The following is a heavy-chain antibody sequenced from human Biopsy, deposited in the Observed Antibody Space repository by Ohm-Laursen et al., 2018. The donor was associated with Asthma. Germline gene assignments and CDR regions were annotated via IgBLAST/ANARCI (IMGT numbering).Heavy chain of an antibody. V-gene: IGHV1-69*13. Sequence: ASVKVSCKSLRGTFNTYVIGWVRQAPGQGLEWMGGINSVLGTTTYPQKFQDRVTITADDSTSTVYMELSSLRSEDTAVYYCARKAGSCISRTCYSLDFWGQGTLVTVSS. CDR3: ARKAGSCISRTCYSLDF. CDR1: RGTFNTYV. J-gene: IGHJ4*02. D-gene: IGHD2-2*01. CDR2: INSVLGTT.